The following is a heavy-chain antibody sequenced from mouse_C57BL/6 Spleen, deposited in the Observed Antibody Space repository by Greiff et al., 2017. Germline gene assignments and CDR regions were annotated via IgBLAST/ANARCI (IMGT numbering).Heavy chain of an antibody. Sequence: VKLVESGPELVKPGASVKISCKASGYAFSSSWMNWVKQRPGKGLEWIGRIYPGDGDTNYNGKFKGKATLTADKSSSTAYMQLSSLTSEDSAVYFCARLITTVVVPFDYWGQGTTLTVSS. J-gene: IGHJ2*01. CDR3: ARLITTVVVPFDY. V-gene: IGHV1-82*01. CDR2: IYPGDGDT. D-gene: IGHD1-1*01. CDR1: GYAFSSSW.